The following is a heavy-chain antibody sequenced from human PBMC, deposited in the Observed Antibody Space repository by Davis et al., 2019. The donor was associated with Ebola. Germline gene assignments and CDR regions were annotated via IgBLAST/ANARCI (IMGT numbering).Heavy chain of an antibody. Sequence: GGSLRLSCAASGFTFSSYSMNWVRQAPGKGLEWVAVISYDGNNKYYADSVKGRFTISRDNSKNTLYLQMNSLRAEDTAVYYYARLQQLVLDYWGQGTLVTVSS. J-gene: IGHJ4*02. CDR1: GFTFSSYS. CDR3: ARLQQLVLDY. V-gene: IGHV3-30*03. CDR2: ISYDGNNK. D-gene: IGHD6-13*01.